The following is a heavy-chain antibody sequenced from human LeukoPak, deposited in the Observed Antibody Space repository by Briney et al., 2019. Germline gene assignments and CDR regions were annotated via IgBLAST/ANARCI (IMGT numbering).Heavy chain of an antibody. Sequence: QPGGSPRLSCAASGFTFSSYWMHWVRQAPGKGLVWVSRINSDGSSTNQADSVKGRFTISRDNAKKALCLQMNSLRVEDTAVYFCARDTATGLDVWGQGTTVTVSS. D-gene: IGHD2-21*02. J-gene: IGHJ6*02. CDR3: ARDTATGLDV. CDR2: INSDGSST. V-gene: IGHV3-74*01. CDR1: GFTFSSYW.